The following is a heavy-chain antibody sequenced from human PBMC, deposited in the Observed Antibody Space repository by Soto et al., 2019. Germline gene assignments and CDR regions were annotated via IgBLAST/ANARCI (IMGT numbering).Heavy chain of an antibody. V-gene: IGHV4-30-2*01. CDR2: IYHSGST. Sequence: QLQLPESGSGLVRPSQTLSLTCAVSGGSISSGGYSWNWIRQPPGKGLEWIGYIYHSGSTLYNPSIKSRVTNAVDKSKNQFSLKLSSVTAADTAVYYCARDQLEGNWFDPWGQGTLVTVSS. D-gene: IGHD1-1*01. CDR1: GGSISSGGYS. CDR3: ARDQLEGNWFDP. J-gene: IGHJ5*02.